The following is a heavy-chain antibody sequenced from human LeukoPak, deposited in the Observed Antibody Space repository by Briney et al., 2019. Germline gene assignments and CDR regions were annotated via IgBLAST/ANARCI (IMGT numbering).Heavy chain of an antibody. Sequence: PGGSLRLSCAASGFTFSSYGMHWVRQAPGKGLEWVSSISSGSSYIYYADSVKGRFTISRDNAKNSLYLQMNSLRAEDTAVYYCARDYCSGGSCYSGGFDYWGQGTLVTVSS. CDR2: ISSGSSYI. CDR3: ARDYCSGGSCYSGGFDY. J-gene: IGHJ4*02. CDR1: GFTFSSYG. D-gene: IGHD2-15*01. V-gene: IGHV3-21*01.